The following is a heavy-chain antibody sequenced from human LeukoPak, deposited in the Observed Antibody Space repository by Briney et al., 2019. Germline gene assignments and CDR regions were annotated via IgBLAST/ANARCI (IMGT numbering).Heavy chain of an antibody. CDR2: ISGSGGST. CDR3: AKVLFQVRGALNY. V-gene: IGHV3-23*01. CDR1: GFTFSSYG. D-gene: IGHD3-10*01. J-gene: IGHJ4*02. Sequence: GGSLRLSCAASGFTFSSYGMSWVRQAPGKGLEWVSAISGSGGSTYYADSVKGRFTISRDNSKNTLYLQMNSLRAEDTAVYYCAKVLFQVRGALNYWGQGTLVTVSS.